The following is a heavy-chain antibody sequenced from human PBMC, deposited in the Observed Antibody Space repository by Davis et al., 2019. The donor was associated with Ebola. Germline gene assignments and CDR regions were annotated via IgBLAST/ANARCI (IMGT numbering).Heavy chain of an antibody. CDR1: GGSFSGYY. Sequence: MPSETLSLTCAVYGGSFSGYYWSWIRQPPGKGLEWIGEINHSGNTNYNPSLKSRVTISVDTSKNQFSLKLNSVTAADTAIYYCASGATVATSGAYFDFWGQGTLVTVSS. D-gene: IGHD4-17*01. CDR2: INHSGNT. CDR3: ASGATVATSGAYFDF. V-gene: IGHV4-34*01. J-gene: IGHJ4*02.